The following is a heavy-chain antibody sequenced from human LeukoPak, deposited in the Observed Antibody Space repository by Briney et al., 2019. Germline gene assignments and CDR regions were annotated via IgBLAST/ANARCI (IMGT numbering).Heavy chain of an antibody. CDR1: GGSFSGYY. CDR2: INYSGST. J-gene: IGHJ3*02. CDR3: ARLPVVFGELGAFDI. V-gene: IGHV4-34*01. D-gene: IGHD3-10*02. Sequence: SETLSLTCAVYGGSFSGYYWSWIRQPPGKGLEWIGEINYSGSTNYNPSLKSRVTISVDTSKNQFSLKLSSVTAADTAVYYCARLPVVFGELGAFDIWGQGTMVTVSS.